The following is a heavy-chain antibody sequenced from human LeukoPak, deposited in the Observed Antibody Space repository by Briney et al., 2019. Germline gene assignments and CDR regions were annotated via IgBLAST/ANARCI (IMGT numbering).Heavy chain of an antibody. CDR2: IYYSGST. Sequence: SETLSLTCTVSGGSISSYYWSWIRQPPGKGLEWIGYIYYSGSTNYNPSLKSRVTISVDTSKNQFSLKLSSVTAADTAVCYCARCPYGSGSYSYGMDVWGQGTTVTVSS. CDR1: GGSISSYY. CDR3: ARCPYGSGSYSYGMDV. V-gene: IGHV4-59*01. J-gene: IGHJ6*01. D-gene: IGHD3-10*01.